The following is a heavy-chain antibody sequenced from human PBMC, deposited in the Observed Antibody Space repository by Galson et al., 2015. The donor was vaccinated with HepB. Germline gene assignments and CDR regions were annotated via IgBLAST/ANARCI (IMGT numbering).Heavy chain of an antibody. Sequence: SLRLSCAASGFTFSSYWMSWVRQAPGKGLEWVANIKQDGSEKYYVDSVKGRFTISRDNAKNSLYLQMNSLRVEDTAVYYCARWAIFGVVIIGYFDYWGQGTLVTVSS. V-gene: IGHV3-7*03. J-gene: IGHJ4*02. CDR3: ARWAIFGVVIIGYFDY. D-gene: IGHD3-3*01. CDR2: IKQDGSEK. CDR1: GFTFSSYW.